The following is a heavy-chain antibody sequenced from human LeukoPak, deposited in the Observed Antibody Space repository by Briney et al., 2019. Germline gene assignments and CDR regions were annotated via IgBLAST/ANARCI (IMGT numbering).Heavy chain of an antibody. D-gene: IGHD2-15*01. V-gene: IGHV4-39*06. Sequence: SETLSLTCIVSGGSISSNNYYWGWIRQPPRKGLQWIGSIYYSGETNYNPSLKSRVTISGDTSKNQFTLKMSSVTAADTAVYYCAVRILGYCPGGSCYVDYYFDYWGQGSLVTVSS. CDR2: IYYSGET. CDR3: AVRILGYCPGGSCYVDYYFDY. J-gene: IGHJ4*02. CDR1: GGSISSNNYY.